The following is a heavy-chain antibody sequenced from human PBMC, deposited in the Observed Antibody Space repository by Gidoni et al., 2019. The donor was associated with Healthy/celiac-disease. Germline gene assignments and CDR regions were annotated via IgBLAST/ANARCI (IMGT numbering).Heavy chain of an antibody. Sequence: KGLEWVSYISSSSSYTNYADSVKGRFTISRDNAKNSLYLQMNSLRAEDTAVYYCAREYMVRGVNWFDPWGQGTLVTVSS. D-gene: IGHD3-10*01. CDR3: AREYMVRGVNWFDP. CDR2: ISSSSSYT. J-gene: IGHJ5*02. V-gene: IGHV3-11*05.